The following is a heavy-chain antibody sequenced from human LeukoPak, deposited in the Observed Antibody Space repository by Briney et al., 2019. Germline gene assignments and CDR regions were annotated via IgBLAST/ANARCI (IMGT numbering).Heavy chain of an antibody. CDR1: GYSISSGYY. J-gene: IGHJ3*02. V-gene: IGHV4-38-2*02. CDR2: IYYSGST. Sequence: SETLSLTCTVSGYSISSGYYWGWIRQPPGKGLEWIGSIYYSGSTYYNPSLKSRVTISVDTSKNQFSLKLSSVTAADTAVYYCARPVHDILTGYHEAFDIWGQGTMVTVSS. CDR3: ARPVHDILTGYHEAFDI. D-gene: IGHD3-9*01.